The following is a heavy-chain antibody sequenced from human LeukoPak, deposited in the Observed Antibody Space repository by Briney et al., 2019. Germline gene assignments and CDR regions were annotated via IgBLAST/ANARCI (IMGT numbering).Heavy chain of an antibody. J-gene: IGHJ2*01. Sequence: GGSLRLSCAASGFTFSSYAMSWVRQAPGKGLEWVSAISGSGGSTYYADSVQGRFSIPRDNSKNTLYLQMNSLRAEDTAVYYCAKLFVVVTAIPHFDLWGRGTLVTVSS. CDR2: ISGSGGST. CDR1: GFTFSSYA. V-gene: IGHV3-23*01. D-gene: IGHD2-21*02. CDR3: AKLFVVVTAIPHFDL.